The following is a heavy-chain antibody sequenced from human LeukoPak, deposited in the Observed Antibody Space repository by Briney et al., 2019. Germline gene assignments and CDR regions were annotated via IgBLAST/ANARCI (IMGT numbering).Heavy chain of an antibody. CDR2: MDKETNLYAT. Sequence: GGSLKLSCVASGFTFSDSAIHWVRQSSGKGLEWIGHMDKETNLYATALAASVKGRFTVSRDDSKNTAYLHMNSLKTEDTALYYCTRDSGTYNWYDPWGQGTLVTVSS. J-gene: IGHJ5*02. CDR3: TRDSGTYNWYDP. CDR1: GFTFSDSA. V-gene: IGHV3-73*01. D-gene: IGHD1-26*01.